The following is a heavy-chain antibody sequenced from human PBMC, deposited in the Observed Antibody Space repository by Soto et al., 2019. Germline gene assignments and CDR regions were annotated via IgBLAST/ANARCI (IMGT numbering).Heavy chain of an antibody. Sequence: PGGSLRLSCAASGFTFSTCAMSWVRQAPGKGLEWVSSIGGSGGRTYQADSVKGGFTISRDDSKNTLYLQMNSLRAEDAAVYYCAKDPSYYGGNLRGSYFDYWGQGTLVTVSS. CDR3: AKDPSYYGGNLRGSYFDY. V-gene: IGHV3-23*01. J-gene: IGHJ4*02. D-gene: IGHD4-17*01. CDR1: GFTFSTCA. CDR2: IGGSGGRT.